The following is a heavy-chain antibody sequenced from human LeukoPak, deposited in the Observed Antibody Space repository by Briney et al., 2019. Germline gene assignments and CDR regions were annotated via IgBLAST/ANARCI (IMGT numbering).Heavy chain of an antibody. CDR2: VSSGDGIT. CDR1: GFTFSIYA. CDR3: AKSVFHIMTDYYFALDV. V-gene: IGHV3-23*01. Sequence: GGSLRLSCAASGFTFSIYAMSWVRQAPGKGLEWVSTVSSGDGITYYADSVKGRFTVSRDNSQHTLYLQVSSLRAEDTAVYFCAKSVFHIMTDYYFALDVWGQGTTVTVSS. D-gene: IGHD3-9*01. J-gene: IGHJ6*02.